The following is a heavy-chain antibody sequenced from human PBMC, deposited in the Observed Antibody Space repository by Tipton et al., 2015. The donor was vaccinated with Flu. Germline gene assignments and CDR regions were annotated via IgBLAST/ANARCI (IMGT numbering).Heavy chain of an antibody. V-gene: IGHV4-31*03. CDR1: GGSISSGGYY. CDR3: EREGDYYDSNGTISLFYY. J-gene: IGHJ4*02. Sequence: TLSLTCTVSGGSISSGGYYLSWIHQHLGKGLDWIGYIDYSRSTYYNPSLKRRVTISVDMSKNQFSLKLCSVTAADTTVYYCEREGDYYDSNGTISLFYYGGQGNLVPVS. D-gene: IGHD3-22*01. CDR2: IDYSRST.